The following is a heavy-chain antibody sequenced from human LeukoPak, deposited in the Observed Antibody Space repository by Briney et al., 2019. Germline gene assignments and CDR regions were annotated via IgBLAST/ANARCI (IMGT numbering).Heavy chain of an antibody. V-gene: IGHV4-59*01. CDR2: IFYSGST. CDR3: ATFSWGSFDY. CDR1: GGSISSYY. D-gene: IGHD3-16*01. J-gene: IGHJ4*02. Sequence: SETLSLTCTVSGGSISSYYWSWIRQPPGEGLEWIGYIFYSGSTNYNPSLKSRVTISVDTSKNQFSLELSSVTAADTAVYYCATFSWGSFDYWGQGTLVTVSS.